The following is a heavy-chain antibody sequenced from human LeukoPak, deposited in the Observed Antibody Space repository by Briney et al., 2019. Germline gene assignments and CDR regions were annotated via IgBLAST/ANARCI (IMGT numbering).Heavy chain of an antibody. CDR3: ARGINYDFWSGYLNWFDP. CDR2: IYYSGST. D-gene: IGHD3-3*01. J-gene: IGHJ5*02. Sequence: SETLSLTCTVSGDSISTKNYYWGWIRQPPGKGLEWIGSIYYSGSTSYSPSLASLKSRVTISVDTSKNQFSLKLSSVTAGDTAVYYCARGINYDFWSGYLNWFDPWGQGTLVTVSS. V-gene: IGHV4-39*01. CDR1: GDSISTKNYY.